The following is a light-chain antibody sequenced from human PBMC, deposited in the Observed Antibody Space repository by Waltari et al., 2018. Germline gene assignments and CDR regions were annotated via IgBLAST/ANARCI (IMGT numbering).Light chain of an antibody. J-gene: IGLJ2*01. CDR3: QSYDSSLSGSEVV. CDR2: GNS. CDR1: SPNIGAGYD. V-gene: IGLV1-40*01. Sequence: QSVLTQPPSVSGAPGQRVTISCTGRSPNIGAGYDVHWYQQLPGTAPKLLIYGNSNRPSGVPDRFSGSKSGTSASLAITGLQAEDEADYYCQSYDSSLSGSEVVFGGGTKLTVL.